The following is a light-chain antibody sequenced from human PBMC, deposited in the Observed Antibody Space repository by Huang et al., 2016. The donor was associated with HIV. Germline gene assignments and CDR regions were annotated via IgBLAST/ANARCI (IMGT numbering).Light chain of an antibody. Sequence: QLTQSPSSLSASIGDRVTIACRASHDSNTYLAWYQQKPGRAPKRLIYDASTLQTGVPSRFRGFGSGTAFSLAITSLQPDDFAVYYCQQLSAYPLSFGPGTTVD. CDR1: HDSNTY. CDR2: DAS. J-gene: IGKJ3*01. V-gene: IGKV1-9*01. CDR3: QQLSAYPLS.